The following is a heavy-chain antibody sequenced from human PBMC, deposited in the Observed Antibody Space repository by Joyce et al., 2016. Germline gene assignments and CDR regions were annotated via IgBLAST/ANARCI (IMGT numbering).Heavy chain of an antibody. D-gene: IGHD6-19*01. CDR1: GGPFRGFL. Sequence: QVQLQQWGAGLLKPSETLSLTCAVSGGPFRGFLWTWVRQPPGKGLEWIGDINNSGVTNYNPSLKTRVTFSVDTSKNQFSLKLTSLSAADTAVYYCARSQWLAPLMYWGQGTPVTVSS. V-gene: IGHV4-34*01. J-gene: IGHJ4*02. CDR3: ARSQWLAPLMY. CDR2: INNSGVT.